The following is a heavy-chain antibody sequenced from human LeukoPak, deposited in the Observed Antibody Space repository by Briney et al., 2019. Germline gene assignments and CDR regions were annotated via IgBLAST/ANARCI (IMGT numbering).Heavy chain of an antibody. CDR3: ARLQSSIASDY. CDR1: GGSISSYY. CDR2: IYYSGST. D-gene: IGHD6-6*01. Sequence: SETLSLTCTVSGGSISSYYWSWIRQPPGKGLEWIGYIYYSGSTNYNPSLKSRVTISVDTSKNQFSLKLSSVTAADTAVYYCARLQSSIASDYWGQGTLVTVSS. J-gene: IGHJ4*02. V-gene: IGHV4-59*12.